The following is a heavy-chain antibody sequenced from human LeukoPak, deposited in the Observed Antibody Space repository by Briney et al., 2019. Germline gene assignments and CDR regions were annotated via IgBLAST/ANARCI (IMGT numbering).Heavy chain of an antibody. J-gene: IGHJ4*02. D-gene: IGHD2-15*01. CDR3: ARDLCSSRSGGSCYS. CDR1: GYTFTSYG. Sequence: ASVKVSCKASGYTFTSYGISWVRQAPGQGLEWMGWISAYNGNANYAQKFQGRVTMTTDTSTSTAYMELRSLRSDDTAVYYCARDLCSSRSGGSCYSWGQGTLVTVSS. CDR2: ISAYNGNA. V-gene: IGHV1-18*01.